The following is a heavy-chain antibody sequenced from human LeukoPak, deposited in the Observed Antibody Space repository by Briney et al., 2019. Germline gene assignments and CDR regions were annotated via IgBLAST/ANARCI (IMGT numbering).Heavy chain of an antibody. V-gene: IGHV3-21*01. CDR2: ISSSSSYI. J-gene: IGHJ4*02. CDR1: GFTFSSYS. D-gene: IGHD3-22*01. CDR3: VYYYDSSGYYYFDY. Sequence: GGSLRLSRAASGFTFSSYSMTWVRQAPGKGLEWVSSISSSSSYIYYADSVKGRFTISRDNAKNSLYLQMNSLRAEDTAVYYCVYYYDSSGYYYFDYWGQGTLVTVSS.